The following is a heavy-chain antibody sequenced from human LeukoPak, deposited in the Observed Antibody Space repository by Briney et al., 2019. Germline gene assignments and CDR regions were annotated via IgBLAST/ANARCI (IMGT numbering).Heavy chain of an antibody. J-gene: IGHJ6*03. CDR2: IYSGGST. Sequence: GGSLRLSCAASEFTVSTNYMSWVRQAPGKGLERVSVIYSGGSTYYADSVKGRFTISRDNSKNTLYLQMNSLRAEDTAVYYCARSSSTWYYYMDVWGKGTTVTVSS. CDR1: EFTVSTNY. CDR3: ARSSSTWYYYMDV. V-gene: IGHV3-53*01. D-gene: IGHD6-6*01.